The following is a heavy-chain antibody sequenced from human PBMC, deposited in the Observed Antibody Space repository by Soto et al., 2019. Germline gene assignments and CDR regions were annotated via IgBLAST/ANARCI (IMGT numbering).Heavy chain of an antibody. D-gene: IGHD3-22*01. CDR1: GFTFSNYG. Sequence: QVQLVESGGGVVQPGRSLRLSCAASGFTFSNYGMHWVRQAPGKGLEWVAVISYDGSNEYYADSVKGRFTISRDNSKNTLYLQMNSLSTEDTAVYYCAKVPYYYDTSGYYYSWGQGTLVTVSS. V-gene: IGHV3-30*18. CDR3: AKVPYYYDTSGYYYS. CDR2: ISYDGSNE. J-gene: IGHJ4*02.